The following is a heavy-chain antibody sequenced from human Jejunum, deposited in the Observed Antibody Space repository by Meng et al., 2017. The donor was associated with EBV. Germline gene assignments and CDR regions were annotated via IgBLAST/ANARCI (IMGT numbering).Heavy chain of an antibody. J-gene: IGHJ4*02. CDR2: VIPIFATA. CDR1: GGTFSNYA. CDR3: ARSSGGVVADYLDY. Sequence: QGQVGLFGAGVKKPGSSVKVSCKASGGTFSNYAFSWVRQAPGQGLEWMGGVIPIFATANYAQRFQGRVTITADKSTSTTYMELRSLRSEDTAVYYCARSSGGVVADYLDYWGQGTLVTVSS. V-gene: IGHV1-69*06. D-gene: IGHD3-16*02.